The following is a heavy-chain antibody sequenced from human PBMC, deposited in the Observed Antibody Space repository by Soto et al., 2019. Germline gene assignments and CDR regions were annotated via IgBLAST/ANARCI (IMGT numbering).Heavy chain of an antibody. CDR2: IYPSDSYA. V-gene: IGHV5-10-1*01. Sequence: GESLKISFKASGYIFTDYWIGWVRQMPGKGLEWMGRIYPSDSYANYSPSFQGHVTISADKSISTAYLQWSSLKASDTAVFYCARERMNGLDVWGQGTMVTVSS. CDR3: ARERMNGLDV. J-gene: IGHJ6*02. CDR1: GYIFTDYW.